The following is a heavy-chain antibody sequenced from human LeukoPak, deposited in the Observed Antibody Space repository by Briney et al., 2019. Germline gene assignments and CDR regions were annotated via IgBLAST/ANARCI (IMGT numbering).Heavy chain of an antibody. J-gene: IGHJ6*02. CDR1: GYTLTELS. CDR3: ATGSGGPPYYYYYGMDV. V-gene: IGHV1-24*01. CDR2: FDPEDGET. Sequence: GASVKVSCKVSGYTLTELSMHWVRQAPGKGLEWMGGFDPEDGETIYAQKFQGRVTMTEDTSTDTAYMELSSLRSEDTAVYYCATGSGGPPYYYYYGMDVWDQGTTVTVSS. D-gene: IGHD3-10*01.